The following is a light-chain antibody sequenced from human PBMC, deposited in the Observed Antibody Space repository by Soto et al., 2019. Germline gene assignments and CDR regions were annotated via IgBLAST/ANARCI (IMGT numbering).Light chain of an antibody. J-gene: IGLJ1*01. CDR2: DVS. Sequence: QSALTQPASVSGSPGQSITISCTGTSSDVGGYNYVSWYQQHPGKAPKLMIYDVSNRPSGVSNRFSGSKSGNTASLTISGLQAEEQAGYYCSSYTSSSTYVFGTGTKLTVL. CDR3: SSYTSSSTYV. CDR1: SSDVGGYNY. V-gene: IGLV2-14*01.